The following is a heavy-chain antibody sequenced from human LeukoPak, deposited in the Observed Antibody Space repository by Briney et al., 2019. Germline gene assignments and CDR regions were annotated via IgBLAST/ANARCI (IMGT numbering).Heavy chain of an antibody. V-gene: IGHV3-30*02. D-gene: IGHD2-2*01. Sequence: PGGSLRLSCAASGFTFSSYGMHWVRQAPGKELEWVAFIRYDGSNKYYADSVKGRFTISRDNSKNTLYLQMNNLRAEDTAVYYCVKVGGYCSSTSCRRDYWGQGTLVTVSS. CDR1: GFTFSSYG. J-gene: IGHJ4*02. CDR2: IRYDGSNK. CDR3: VKVGGYCSSTSCRRDY.